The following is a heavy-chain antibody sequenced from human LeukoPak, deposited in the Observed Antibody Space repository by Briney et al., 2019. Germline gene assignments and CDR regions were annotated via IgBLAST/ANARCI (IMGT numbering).Heavy chain of an antibody. Sequence: ASVKVSCKASVYTFTSYAMHWVRQAPGQRLEWMGWINAGNGNTKYSQKFQGRVTITRDTSASTAYMELSSLRSEDTAVYYCARDPARYYDSSGYYPGYWGQGTLVTVSS. CDR3: ARDPARYYDSSGYYPGY. J-gene: IGHJ4*02. CDR1: VYTFTSYA. D-gene: IGHD3-22*01. V-gene: IGHV1-3*01. CDR2: INAGNGNT.